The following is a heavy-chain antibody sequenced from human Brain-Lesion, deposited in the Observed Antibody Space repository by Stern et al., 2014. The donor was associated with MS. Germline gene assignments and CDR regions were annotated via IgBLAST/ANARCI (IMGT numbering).Heavy chain of an antibody. J-gene: IGHJ5*02. Sequence: QLVESGPGLVKPSETLSLTCTVAGGSVSSTSYAWAWIRQPPGKGLEWIGTIYYSGNTYYSPSLKSRLTISLETAQNPFSLPRRFVTAADTAVYYCAGEEDIRYCSGGSCTGNWFDPWGQGTLVTVSS. CDR2: IYYSGNT. CDR3: AGEEDIRYCSGGSCTGNWFDP. CDR1: GGSVSSTSYA. V-gene: IGHV4-39*01. D-gene: IGHD2-15*01.